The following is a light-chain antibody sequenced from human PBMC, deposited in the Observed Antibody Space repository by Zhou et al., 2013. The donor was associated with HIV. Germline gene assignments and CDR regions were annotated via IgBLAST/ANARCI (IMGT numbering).Light chain of an antibody. J-gene: IGKJ4*01. CDR1: QGIGFD. V-gene: IGKV1-27*01. CDR3: QKYNGAPLT. Sequence: DFQMTQSPSSLSASVGDRVTITCRASQGIGFDLAWYQQKPGNAPSRLIYAASTLQSGVPSRFSGSGSGTDFSLTIRSLQPEDVATYYCQKYNGAPLTFGGGTKVEIK. CDR2: AAS.